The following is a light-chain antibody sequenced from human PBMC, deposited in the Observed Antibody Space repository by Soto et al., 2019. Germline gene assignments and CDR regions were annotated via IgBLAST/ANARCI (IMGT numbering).Light chain of an antibody. Sequence: IQMTQSPSALSASVGDRVTITCLASQSIINYLNWYQQKPGKAPKLLIYAATSLQSGVPSRFSGSGSGTGFTLTISSLQPEDFATYYCQQSYSTPPITFGQGTRLEIK. J-gene: IGKJ5*01. V-gene: IGKV1-39*01. CDR2: AAT. CDR3: QQSYSTPPIT. CDR1: QSIINY.